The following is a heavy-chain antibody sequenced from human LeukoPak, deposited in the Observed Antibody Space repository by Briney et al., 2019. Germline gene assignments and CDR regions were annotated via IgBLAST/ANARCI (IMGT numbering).Heavy chain of an antibody. CDR2: ISSSSSTI. Sequence: GGSLRLSCAASGFTFSSYSMNWVRQAPGKGLEWVSYISSSSSTIYYADSVKGRFTISRDNAKNSLYLQMNSLRDDDTAVYYCARAIAAVDYYYGMDVWGQGTTVTVSS. V-gene: IGHV3-48*02. CDR3: ARAIAAVDYYYGMDV. D-gene: IGHD2-15*01. J-gene: IGHJ6*02. CDR1: GFTFSSYS.